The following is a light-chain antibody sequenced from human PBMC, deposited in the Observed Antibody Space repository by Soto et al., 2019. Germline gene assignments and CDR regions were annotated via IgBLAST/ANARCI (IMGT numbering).Light chain of an antibody. CDR2: GAS. Sequence: EIVLTQSPGTLSMSPGERATLSCRASQSISSNYLAWYQQKPGQAPRLLIYGASSRATGIPDRFSGSGSGXDXXXXXXXXXXEDFAVYYCXQYGSSPRTFGQGTKVEFK. CDR3: XQYGSSPRT. CDR1: QSISSNY. V-gene: IGKV3-20*01. J-gene: IGKJ1*01.